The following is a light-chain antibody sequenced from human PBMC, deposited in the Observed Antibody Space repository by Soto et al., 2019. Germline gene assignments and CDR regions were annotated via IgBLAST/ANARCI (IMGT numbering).Light chain of an antibody. CDR3: QQYNSYSPT. Sequence: IQMTHSPSTLSASVVYRVTITCLASQSISVWLAWYQQKAGKAPNLLIYKASRLESGVPSRFSGSGSETEFTLTISGLQPGDSATYYCQQYNSYSPTFGQGTKVDIK. CDR2: KAS. V-gene: IGKV1-5*03. J-gene: IGKJ1*01. CDR1: QSISVW.